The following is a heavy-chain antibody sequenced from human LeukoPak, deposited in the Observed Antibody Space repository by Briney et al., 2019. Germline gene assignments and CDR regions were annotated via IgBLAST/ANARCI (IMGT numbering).Heavy chain of an antibody. J-gene: IGHJ5*02. CDR1: GGSFNGYY. CDR3: ARDSMRIQTGTTP. V-gene: IGHV4-34*01. CDR2: INHSGST. Sequence: SETLSLTCAVYGGSFNGYYWSWIRQPPGKGLEWIGEINHSGSTNYNPSLKSRVTISVDTSKNQFSLKLTSLTAADTALYFCARDSMRIQTGTTPWGQGTLVTVSS. D-gene: IGHD1-1*01.